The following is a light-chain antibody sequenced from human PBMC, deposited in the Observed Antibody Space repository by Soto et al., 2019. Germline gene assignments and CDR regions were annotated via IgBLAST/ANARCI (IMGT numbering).Light chain of an antibody. Sequence: AIRMTQSPSSFSASRGDRVTITCRASQGISSYLAWYQQKPGKAPKLLIYAASTLQSGVPSRFSGSGSGTYFTLTISCLQSEDFATYYSQQYYSYPQFTFGPGTKVDI. CDR1: QGISSY. CDR3: QQYYSYPQFT. J-gene: IGKJ3*01. CDR2: AAS. V-gene: IGKV1-8*01.